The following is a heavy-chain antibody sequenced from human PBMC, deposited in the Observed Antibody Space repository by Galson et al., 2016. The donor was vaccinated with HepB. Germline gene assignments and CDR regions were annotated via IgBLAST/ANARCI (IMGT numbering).Heavy chain of an antibody. CDR2: INTSNGNT. CDR3: TRNAGGDNFGD. D-gene: IGHD5-24*01. Sequence: SVKVSCKASGYTFTNYAIHWVRQAPGQRLEWMGWINTSNGNTKYSQKLQGRVTITRDTSAKIVYMELSSLISEDTAVFYCTRNAGGDNFGDWGQGTLVTVSS. J-gene: IGHJ4*02. V-gene: IGHV1-3*04. CDR1: GYTFTNYA.